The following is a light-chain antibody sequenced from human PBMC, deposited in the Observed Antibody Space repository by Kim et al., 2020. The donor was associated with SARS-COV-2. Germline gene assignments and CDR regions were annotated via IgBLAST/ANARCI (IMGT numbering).Light chain of an antibody. V-gene: IGLV1-51*01. CDR1: SSNIGNNY. CDR2: DNN. Sequence: GQKVTISCSGSSSNIGNNYVSWYQQLPGTAPKLLIYDNNKRPSGIPDRFSGSQSGTSATLGITGLQTGDEADYYCGTWDTSLGARVFGGGTQLTVL. CDR3: GTWDTSLGARV. J-gene: IGLJ3*02.